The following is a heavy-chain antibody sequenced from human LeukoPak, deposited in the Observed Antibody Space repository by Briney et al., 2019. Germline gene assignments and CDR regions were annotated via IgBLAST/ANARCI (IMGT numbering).Heavy chain of an antibody. Sequence: PGRSLRLSCAASGFTFSSYAMHWVRQAPGKGLEWVAVISYDGSNKYYADSVKGRFTISRDNSKNTLYLQMNSLRAEDTAVYYCAGTTVTTPGEYWGQGTLVTVSS. J-gene: IGHJ4*02. CDR1: GFTFSSYA. V-gene: IGHV3-30-3*01. CDR3: AGTTVTTPGEY. D-gene: IGHD4-17*01. CDR2: ISYDGSNK.